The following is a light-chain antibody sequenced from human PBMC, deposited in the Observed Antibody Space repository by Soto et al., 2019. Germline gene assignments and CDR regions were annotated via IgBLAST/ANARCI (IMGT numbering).Light chain of an antibody. CDR2: EDS. J-gene: IGLJ2*01. CDR3: YSTDSSGNHRV. Sequence: SSELTQPPSVSLSPGQTARITCSGDALPKKFAYWYQQKSGQAPVLVIYEDSKRPSGIPERISASSSGTMATLTISGAQVEDEADYYCYSTDSSGNHRVFGGGTKLTVL. CDR1: ALPKKF. V-gene: IGLV3-10*01.